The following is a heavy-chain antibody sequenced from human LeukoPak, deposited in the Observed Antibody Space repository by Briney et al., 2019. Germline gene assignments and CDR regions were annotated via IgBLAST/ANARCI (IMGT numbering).Heavy chain of an antibody. CDR3: AKIPVIVVVPAAIDY. J-gene: IGHJ4*02. Sequence: GGSLRLSCAASGFTFSSYAMSWVRQAPGRGLEWVSAISGRGGSTYYADSVKGRFTISRDNSKNTLYLQMNSLRAEDTAVYYCAKIPVIVVVPAAIDYWGQGTLVTVSS. CDR2: ISGRGGST. V-gene: IGHV3-23*01. D-gene: IGHD2-2*01. CDR1: GFTFSSYA.